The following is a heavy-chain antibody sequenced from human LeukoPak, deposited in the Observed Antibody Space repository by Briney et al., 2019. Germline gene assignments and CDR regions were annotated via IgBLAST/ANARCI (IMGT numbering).Heavy chain of an antibody. D-gene: IGHD6-6*01. J-gene: IGHJ3*02. Sequence: GGPLRLSCAASGFTFSSYSMNWVRQAPGKGLEWVSYISSSRSSMYYADAVNGRFTISRDNAKNSLYLQMNSLRVEDTAIYYCAREYSSSSGKAFDIWGQGTMVTVSS. CDR2: ISSSRSSM. CDR1: GFTFSSYS. V-gene: IGHV3-48*04. CDR3: AREYSSSSGKAFDI.